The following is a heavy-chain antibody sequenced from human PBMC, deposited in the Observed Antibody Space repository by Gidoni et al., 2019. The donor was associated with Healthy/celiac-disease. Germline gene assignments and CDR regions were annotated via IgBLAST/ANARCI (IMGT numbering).Heavy chain of an antibody. D-gene: IGHD3-3*01. CDR3: ARIGYYDFPLSYWYFDL. V-gene: IGHV2-26*01. CDR2: IFSNDEK. J-gene: IGHJ2*01. CDR1: GFSLSTARMG. Sequence: QVTLKESGPVLVKPTETLTLTCTVSGFSLSTARMGVSWIRQPPGKALEWLAHIFSNDEKSYSTSLKSRLTISKDTYKRQVVLTMTNMDHVDTATYYCARIGYYDFPLSYWYFDLWGRGTLVTVSS.